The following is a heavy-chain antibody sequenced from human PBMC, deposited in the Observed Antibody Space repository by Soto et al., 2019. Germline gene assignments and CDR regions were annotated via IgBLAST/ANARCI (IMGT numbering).Heavy chain of an antibody. V-gene: IGHV3-23*01. CDR1: GFTFSSYA. D-gene: IGHD6-19*01. CDR3: AKNRHLAGSGSSHGMDV. J-gene: IGHJ6*02. Sequence: GGSLRLSCAASGFTFSSYAMSWVRQAPGKGLEWVSAISGSGGSTYYADSVKGRFTISRDNSKNTLYLQMNSLRAEDTAVYYCAKNRHLAGSGSSHGMDVWGQGTTVTVSS. CDR2: ISGSGGST.